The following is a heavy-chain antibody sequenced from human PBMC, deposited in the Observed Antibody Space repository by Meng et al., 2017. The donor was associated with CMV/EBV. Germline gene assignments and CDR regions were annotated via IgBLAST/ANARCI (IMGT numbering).Heavy chain of an antibody. CDR3: ARGLIAAAGTSRYDYYYYGMDV. V-gene: IGHV4-34*01. Sequence: SETLSLTCAVYGGSFSGYYWSWIRQPPGKGLEWIGEINHSGSTNYNPSPKSRVTISVDTSKNQFSLKLSSVTAADTAVYYCARGLIAAAGTSRYDYYYYGMDVWGQGTTVTVSS. J-gene: IGHJ6*02. CDR2: INHSGST. D-gene: IGHD6-13*01. CDR1: GGSFSGYY.